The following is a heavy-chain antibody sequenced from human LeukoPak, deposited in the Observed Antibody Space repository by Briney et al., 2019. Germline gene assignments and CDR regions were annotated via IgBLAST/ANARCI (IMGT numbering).Heavy chain of an antibody. J-gene: IGHJ4*02. D-gene: IGHD6-19*01. CDR2: ISAYNGNT. CDR1: GYNFTSYY. CDR3: ARDSSGWYDY. Sequence: ASVKVSCKASGYNFTSYYMHWVRHAPGQGLEWMGWISAYNGNTNYAQKLQGRVTMTTDTSTSTAYMELRSLRSDDTAVYYCARDSSGWYDYWGQGTLVTVSS. V-gene: IGHV1-18*04.